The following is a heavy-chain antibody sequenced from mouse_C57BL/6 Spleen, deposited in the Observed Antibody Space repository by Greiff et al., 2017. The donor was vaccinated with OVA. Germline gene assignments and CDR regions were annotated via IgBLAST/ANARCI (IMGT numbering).Heavy chain of an antibody. J-gene: IGHJ4*01. Sequence: VKLQPSGAELVRPGASVTLSCKASGYTFTDYEMHWVKQTPVHGLEWIGAIDPETGGTAYNQKFKGKAILTADKSSSTAYMELRSLTSEDSAVYYCTGAMDYWGQGTSVTVSS. V-gene: IGHV1-15*01. CDR1: GYTFTDYE. CDR3: TGAMDY. CDR2: IDPETGGT.